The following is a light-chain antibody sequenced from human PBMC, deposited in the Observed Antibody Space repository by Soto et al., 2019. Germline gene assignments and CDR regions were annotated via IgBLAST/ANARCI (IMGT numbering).Light chain of an antibody. CDR2: DVS. CDR1: SSDVGGYNC. J-gene: IGLJ1*01. V-gene: IGLV2-14*03. CDR3: SSYTSSNTDV. Sequence: QSALTQPASVSGSPGQSITISCTGTSSDVGGYNCVSWYQQHPAKAPKLMIYDVSNRPSGVSNRFSGSKSGNTASLTISGLQAEDEADYYCSSYTSSNTDVFGTGTKLTVL.